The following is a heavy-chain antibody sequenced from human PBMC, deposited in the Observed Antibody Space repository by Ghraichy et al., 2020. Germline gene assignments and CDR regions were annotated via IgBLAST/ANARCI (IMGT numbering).Heavy chain of an antibody. CDR3: ARAPMYCSSTSCYSHFDY. J-gene: IGHJ4*02. Sequence: LTCAASGFTFSSYDMHWVRQATGKGLEWVSAIGTAGDTYYPGSVKGRFTISRENAKNSLYLQMNSLRAGDTAVYYCARAPMYCSSTSCYSHFDYWGQGTLVTVSS. CDR1: GFTFSSYD. V-gene: IGHV3-13*01. D-gene: IGHD2-2*01. CDR2: IGTAGDT.